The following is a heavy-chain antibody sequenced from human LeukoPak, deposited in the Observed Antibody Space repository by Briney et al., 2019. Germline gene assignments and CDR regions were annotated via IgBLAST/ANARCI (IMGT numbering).Heavy chain of an antibody. CDR1: GFTFSSYA. D-gene: IGHD6-13*01. J-gene: IGHJ4*02. Sequence: GGSLRLSCAASGFTFSSYAMSWVRQAPGKGLEWVSDISGSGGSTYYADSVKGRFTISRDNSKNTLYLQMNSLRAEDTAVYYCAKDPSPYSSSWNHFDYWGQGTLVTVSS. CDR2: ISGSGGST. V-gene: IGHV3-23*01. CDR3: AKDPSPYSSSWNHFDY.